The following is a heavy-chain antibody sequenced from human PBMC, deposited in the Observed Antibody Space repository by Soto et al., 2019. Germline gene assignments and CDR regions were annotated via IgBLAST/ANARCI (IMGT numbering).Heavy chain of an antibody. D-gene: IGHD5-12*01. CDR1: GFTFDDYA. Sequence: EVQLVESGGGLVQPGRSLRLSCAASGFTFDDYAMHWVRQAPGKGLEWVSGISWNSGSIGYADSVKGRFTLSRDNAKNSLYLRMNSLGAEDTALYYCAKEMRHIVATSFDYWGQGTLVTVSS. V-gene: IGHV3-9*01. CDR3: AKEMRHIVATSFDY. J-gene: IGHJ4*02. CDR2: ISWNSGSI.